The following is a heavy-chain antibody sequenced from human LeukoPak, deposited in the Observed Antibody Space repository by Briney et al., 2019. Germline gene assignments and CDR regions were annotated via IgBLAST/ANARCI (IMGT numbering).Heavy chain of an antibody. Sequence: PSETLSLTCTVSGGSISSGGYYWTWIRQHPGKGLEWIGYIYYSGTTYYNPSLKSRLTISVDTSKNQFSLNLSSVTAADTAVYYCARVGGGPDSSGYYPFDYWGQGTLVTVSS. CDR1: GGSISSGGYY. J-gene: IGHJ4*02. CDR2: IYYSGTT. CDR3: ARVGGGPDSSGYYPFDY. V-gene: IGHV4-31*03. D-gene: IGHD3-22*01.